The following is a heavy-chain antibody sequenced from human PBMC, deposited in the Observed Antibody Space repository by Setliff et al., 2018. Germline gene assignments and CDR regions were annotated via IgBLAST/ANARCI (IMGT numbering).Heavy chain of an antibody. J-gene: IGHJ4*02. CDR2: ISGSAQTT. CDR1: GFTFSSYA. Sequence: GETLKISCAASGFTFSSYAITWVRQAPGKGLEWVSMISGSAQTTYYADSVKGRFTISRDNSKNTVYLEMNSLRAEDTAVYYCAKRGPYCSGGTCHYYFDYWGQGTLVTVSS. CDR3: AKRGPYCSGGTCHYYFDY. D-gene: IGHD2-15*01. V-gene: IGHV3-23*01.